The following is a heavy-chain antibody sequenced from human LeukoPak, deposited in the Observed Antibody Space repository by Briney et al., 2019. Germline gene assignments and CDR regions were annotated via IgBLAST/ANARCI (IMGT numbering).Heavy chain of an antibody. J-gene: IGHJ5*01. V-gene: IGHV3-30*02. CDR3: AKDRAFGDYFES. Sequence: GGSPRLSCAASGFTFSTFGMHWIRQAPGKGLEWVAFIRYDGTNKQYLDSVKARFTISRDNSNNMLYLQMNSLRPEDTGVYYCAKDRAFGDYFESWGQGTLVTVSS. D-gene: IGHD2-21*02. CDR2: IRYDGTNK. CDR1: GFTFSTFG.